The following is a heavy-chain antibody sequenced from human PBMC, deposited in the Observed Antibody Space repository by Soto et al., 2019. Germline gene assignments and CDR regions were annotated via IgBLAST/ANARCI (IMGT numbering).Heavy chain of an antibody. CDR1: GDSVSSNSAA. Sequence: ILSLTCAISGDSVSSNSAAWNWIRQSPSRGLEWLGRTYYRSKWYNDYAVSVKSRITINPDTSKNQFSLQLNSVTPEDTAVYYCAIDPSIAPRSSFDYWGQGTLVTVSS. D-gene: IGHD6-6*01. J-gene: IGHJ4*02. CDR3: AIDPSIAPRSSFDY. CDR2: TYYRSKWYN. V-gene: IGHV6-1*01.